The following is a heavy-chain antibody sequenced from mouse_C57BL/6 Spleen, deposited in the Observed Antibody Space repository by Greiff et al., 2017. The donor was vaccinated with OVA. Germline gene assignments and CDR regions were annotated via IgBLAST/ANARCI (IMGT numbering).Heavy chain of an antibody. CDR1: GFTFSDYG. Sequence: EVKVEESGGGLVKPGGSLKLSCAASGFTFSDYGMHWVRQAPEKGLEWVAYISSGSSTIYYADTVKGRFTISRDNAKNTLFLQMTSLRSEDTAMDYCARGDYGSSVYFDVWGTGTTVTVSS. CDR2: ISSGSSTI. CDR3: ARGDYGSSVYFDV. V-gene: IGHV5-17*01. J-gene: IGHJ1*03. D-gene: IGHD1-1*01.